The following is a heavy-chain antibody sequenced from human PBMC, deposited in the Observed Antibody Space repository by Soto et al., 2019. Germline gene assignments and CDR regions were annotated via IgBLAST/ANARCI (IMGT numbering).Heavy chain of an antibody. CDR2: ISGSGGST. CDR3: XKSLGYYDFWSGSGTDY. Sequence: GGSLRLSCAASGFTFSSYAMSWVRQAPRKGLEWVSAISGSGGSTYYADSVKGRFTISRDNSKNTLYLQMNSLRAEDTAVYYCXKSLGYYDFWSGSGTDYWGQGTLVTVSS. CDR1: GFTFSSYA. J-gene: IGHJ4*02. D-gene: IGHD3-3*01. V-gene: IGHV3-23*01.